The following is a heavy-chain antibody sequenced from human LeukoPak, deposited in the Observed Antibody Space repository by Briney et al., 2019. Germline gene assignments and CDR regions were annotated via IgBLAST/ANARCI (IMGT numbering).Heavy chain of an antibody. Sequence: GGSLRLSCTASGFTFSRYAMSWVRQAPGKGLEWVSVISGSGGSTDYGDSVKGRFTISRDNSKNTLYLQMNSLRAEDTAVYYCAKDGVVTITFDYWGQGTLVTVSS. CDR1: GFTFSRYA. CDR2: ISGSGGST. D-gene: IGHD3-16*01. V-gene: IGHV3-23*01. CDR3: AKDGVVTITFDY. J-gene: IGHJ4*02.